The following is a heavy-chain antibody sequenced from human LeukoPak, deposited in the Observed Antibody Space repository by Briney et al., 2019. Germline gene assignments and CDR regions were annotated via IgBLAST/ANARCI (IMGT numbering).Heavy chain of an antibody. CDR1: GFTVSSNY. Sequence: GGSLRLSCAASGFTVSSNYMSWVRQAPGKGLEWVSVICSGGSTYYADSVKGRFTISRDNSKNTLYLQMNSLRAEDTAVYYCASLAARPVYAFDIWGQGTMVTVSS. D-gene: IGHD6-6*01. CDR2: ICSGGST. CDR3: ASLAARPVYAFDI. V-gene: IGHV3-53*01. J-gene: IGHJ3*02.